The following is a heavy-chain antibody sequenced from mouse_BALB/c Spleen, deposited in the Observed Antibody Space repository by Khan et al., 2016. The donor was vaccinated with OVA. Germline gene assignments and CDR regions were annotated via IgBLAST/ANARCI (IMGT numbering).Heavy chain of an antibody. D-gene: IGHD6-1*01. CDR3: AKSSLLYVDY. CDR2: IDPENGNT. CDR1: GFNIKDYY. V-gene: IGHV14-1*02. J-gene: IGHJ2*01. Sequence: VQLQQSGAELVRPGALVKLSCKASGFNIKDYYIHWVKQRPEQGLEWIGWIDPENGNTVYDPRFQGKASITADTSSNTAYLQLSSLTSEDTAVYYGAKSSLLYVDYWGQGTTLTVSS.